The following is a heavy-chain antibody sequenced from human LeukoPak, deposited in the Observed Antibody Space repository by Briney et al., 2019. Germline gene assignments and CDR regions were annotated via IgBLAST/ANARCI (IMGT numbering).Heavy chain of an antibody. CDR1: GFTFSNYE. J-gene: IGHJ4*02. CDR2: ISSSGRTI. V-gene: IGHV3-48*03. CDR3: SSSTAIGY. Sequence: GGSLRLSCAASGFTFSNYEMNWVRPAPRKGLEWVSYISSSGRTIYYADSVKGRFTISRDNAKNSLYLQMSSLRTEDTAVYYCSSSTAIGYWGQGTLVTVSS.